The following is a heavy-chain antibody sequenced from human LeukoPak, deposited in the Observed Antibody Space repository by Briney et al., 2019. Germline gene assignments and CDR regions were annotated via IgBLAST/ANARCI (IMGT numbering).Heavy chain of an antibody. CDR1: GFTFSTYD. V-gene: IGHV3-13*01. CDR3: ARGRGLSSSWYFDY. D-gene: IGHD6-13*01. J-gene: IGHJ4*02. Sequence: GGSLRLSCEASGFTFSTYDMHWVRQATGKGLEWVSAIGTAGDTYYPGSVKGRFTISRENAKNSLYLQMNTLRAGDTAVYYCARGRGLSSSWYFDYWGQGTLVTVSS. CDR2: IGTAGDT.